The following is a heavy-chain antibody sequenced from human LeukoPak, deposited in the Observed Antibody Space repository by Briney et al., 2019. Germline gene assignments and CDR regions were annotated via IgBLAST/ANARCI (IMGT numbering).Heavy chain of an antibody. J-gene: IGHJ4*02. D-gene: IGHD3-10*01. CDR1: GFTFSRYW. CDR3: ARDDYGSGSWNDY. CDR2: IIWSGGST. V-gene: IGHV3-20*04. Sequence: GGSLRLSCAASGFTFSRYWMSWVRQAPGKGLEWVSGIIWSGGSTGYADSVKGRFTISRDNAKNSLYLQMNSLRAEDTALYYCARDDYGSGSWNDYWGQGTLVTVSS.